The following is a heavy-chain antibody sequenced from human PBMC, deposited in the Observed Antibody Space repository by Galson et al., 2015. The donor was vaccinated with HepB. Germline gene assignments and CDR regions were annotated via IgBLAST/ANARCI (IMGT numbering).Heavy chain of an antibody. CDR3: ARSYSSGWRGFFGY. J-gene: IGHJ4*02. CDR1: GFSFGSYA. Sequence: SLRLSCAASGFSFGSYAMHWVRQAPGKGLEWLSLMSYDGRNTYYADSVKGRFTISRDNSKNTLYLQMNSLRVDDTAVYYCARSYSSGWRGFFGYWGQGTLVTVSS. CDR2: MSYDGRNT. D-gene: IGHD6-19*01. V-gene: IGHV3-30*04.